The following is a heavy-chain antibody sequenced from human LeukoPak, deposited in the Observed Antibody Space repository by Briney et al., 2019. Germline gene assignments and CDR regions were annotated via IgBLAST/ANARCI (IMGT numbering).Heavy chain of an antibody. V-gene: IGHV3-9*03. Sequence: GGSLRLSCAASGFTFDDYVMHWVRQAPGKGLEWVSGISWNSGSIGYADSVKGRFTISRDNAKNSLYLQMNSLRAEDMALYYCAKDGDYYGSGSHFDYWGQGTLVTVSS. CDR1: GFTFDDYV. J-gene: IGHJ4*02. CDR2: ISWNSGSI. D-gene: IGHD3-10*01. CDR3: AKDGDYYGSGSHFDY.